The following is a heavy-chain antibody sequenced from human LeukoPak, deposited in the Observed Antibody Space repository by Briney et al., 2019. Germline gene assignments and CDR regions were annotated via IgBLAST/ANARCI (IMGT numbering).Heavy chain of an antibody. CDR2: IYHSGST. J-gene: IGHJ3*02. CDR3: AGGTYAGHAFDI. V-gene: IGHV4-30-2*01. D-gene: IGHD4-17*01. Sequence: SETLSLTCAVSGGSISIAGYSWSWIRQPPGKGLEWIGYIYHSGSTYYNPSLKSRVTISVDRSKNQFSLKLSSVTAADTAVYYCAGGTYAGHAFDIWGQGTMVTVSS. CDR1: GGSISIAGYS.